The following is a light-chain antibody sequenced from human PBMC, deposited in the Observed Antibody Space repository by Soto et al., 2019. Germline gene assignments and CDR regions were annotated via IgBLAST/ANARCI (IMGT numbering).Light chain of an antibody. CDR3: QQRPHWLT. J-gene: IGKJ4*01. CDR2: DAS. Sequence: EIVLTQSPATLSLSPGERATLSCRASQSLSSYLAWYQQKPGQAPRLLIYDASNRATGIPARFSGSGSGTDFTLTISSLEPEDFAVYCCQQRPHWLTFGGGTKVEIK. CDR1: QSLSSY. V-gene: IGKV3-11*01.